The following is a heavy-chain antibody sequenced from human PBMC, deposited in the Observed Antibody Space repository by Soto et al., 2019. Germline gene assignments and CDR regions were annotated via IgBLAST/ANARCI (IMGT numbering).Heavy chain of an antibody. Sequence: SETLSLTCAVSGGSISSSNWWSWVRQPPGKGLEWIGEIYHSGSTNYNPSLKSRVTISVDKSKNQFSLKLSSVTAADTAVYYCAREGGRIAVAGSSYYFDYWGQGTLVTVSS. D-gene: IGHD6-19*01. V-gene: IGHV4-4*02. J-gene: IGHJ4*02. CDR2: IYHSGST. CDR3: AREGGRIAVAGSSYYFDY. CDR1: GGSISSSNW.